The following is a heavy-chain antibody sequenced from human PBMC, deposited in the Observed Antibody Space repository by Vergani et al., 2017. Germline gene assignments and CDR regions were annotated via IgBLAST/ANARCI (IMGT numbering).Heavy chain of an antibody. Sequence: EVQLVESGGGLVKPGGSLRLSCAASGFTFRSYAMSWVRQAPGKGLEWVAAISGSGGSTYYADSVKGRFTISRDNSKNTLYLQMNSLRAEDTAVYYCAKTSKLELLCYWGQGTLVTVSS. D-gene: IGHD1-7*01. CDR3: AKTSKLELLCY. CDR2: ISGSGGST. V-gene: IGHV3-23*04. CDR1: GFTFRSYA. J-gene: IGHJ4*02.